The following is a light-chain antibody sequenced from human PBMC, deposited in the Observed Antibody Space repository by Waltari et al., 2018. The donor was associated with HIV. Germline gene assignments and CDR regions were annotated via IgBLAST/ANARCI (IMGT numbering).Light chain of an antibody. V-gene: IGLV2-8*01. CDR2: DVT. CDR3: ISSSGSNTLL. CDR1: SSDVGGYNY. Sequence: QSALTQPPSASGSPGQSVTISCTGTSSDVGGYNYVSWYQQLPGRAPKLMIFDVTKRHSRFPDRFSASESGNTSSLTVSGLQAEDDADYFCISSSGSNTLLFGGGTKLTVL. J-gene: IGLJ2*01.